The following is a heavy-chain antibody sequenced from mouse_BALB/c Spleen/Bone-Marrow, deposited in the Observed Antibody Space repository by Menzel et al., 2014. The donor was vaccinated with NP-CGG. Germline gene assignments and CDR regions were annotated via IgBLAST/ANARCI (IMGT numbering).Heavy chain of an antibody. CDR3: ARYDGYSDNAMDY. D-gene: IGHD2-3*01. CDR1: GFTFTDYY. Sequence: EVKLVESGGGLVQPGSSLRLSCATSGFTFTDYYMNWVRQPPGKALEWLGFIRNKANGYTTEFSASVKGRFTISRGNSQSILYLQMNTLRAEDSATYYCARYDGYSDNAMDYWGQGTSVTVSS. J-gene: IGHJ4*01. V-gene: IGHV7-3*02. CDR2: IRNKANGYTT.